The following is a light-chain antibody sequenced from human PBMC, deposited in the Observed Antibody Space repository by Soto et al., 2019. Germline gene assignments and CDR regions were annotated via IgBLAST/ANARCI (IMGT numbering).Light chain of an antibody. CDR2: GNS. Sequence: QSVLTQPPSVSGAPGQSITISCTGSSSNIGAGYDVHWYQQHPGTAPKLLISGNSNRPSGVPDRFSGSKSGTSASLAITGLQAEDEADYYCQSYDSSLSGWVFGGGTKVTVL. CDR1: SSNIGAGYD. V-gene: IGLV1-40*01. CDR3: QSYDSSLSGWV. J-gene: IGLJ3*02.